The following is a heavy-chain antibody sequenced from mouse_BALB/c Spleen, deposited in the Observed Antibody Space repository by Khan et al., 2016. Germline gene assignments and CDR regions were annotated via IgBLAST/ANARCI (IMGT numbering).Heavy chain of an antibody. V-gene: IGHV3-1*02. CDR3: ARGQSTMITRGMVGYAMDY. CDR2: IHYSGST. J-gene: IGHJ4*01. D-gene: IGHD2-4*01. Sequence: EVQLQESGPDLVKPSQSLSLTCTVTGYSITSGYSWHWIRQFPGNKLEWMGYIHYSGSTNYNPSLKRRISITRDTSKNQFFLQFNYLTTEDTATYYCARGQSTMITRGMVGYAMDYWGQGTSVTGSS. CDR1: GYSITSGYS.